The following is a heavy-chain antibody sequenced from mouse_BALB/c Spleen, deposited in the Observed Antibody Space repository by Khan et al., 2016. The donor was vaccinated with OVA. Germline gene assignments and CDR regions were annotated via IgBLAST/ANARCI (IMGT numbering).Heavy chain of an antibody. Sequence: EVQLVETGGGLVRPGGSLKLSCAASGFSFSSYSMSWVRQTPDKRLEWVATISSGGSYTYYPDSVKGRFTISRDNAKNTLYLQMSSLKSEDTAMYDSTRHRGYYGSNPYFDYWGQGTTLTVSS. CDR3: TRHRGYYGSNPYFDY. D-gene: IGHD1-1*01. CDR1: GFSFSSYS. J-gene: IGHJ2*01. V-gene: IGHV5-6-4*01. CDR2: ISSGGSYT.